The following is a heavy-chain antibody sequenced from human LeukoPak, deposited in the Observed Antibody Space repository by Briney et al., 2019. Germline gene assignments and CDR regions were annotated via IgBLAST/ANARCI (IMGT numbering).Heavy chain of an antibody. CDR3: AREGCSGGSCYSYFDY. J-gene: IGHJ4*02. CDR1: GYTFTSHY. V-gene: IGHV1-46*01. D-gene: IGHD2-15*01. CDR2: INPSGGYT. Sequence: ASVKVSSKASGYTFTSHYMHCGRQGPGQRLERMVIINPSGGYTSYAQKFQGRVTMTRDTSTSTVYMELSRLRSDDTAVYSCAREGCSGGSCYSYFDYWGQGTMVTVSS.